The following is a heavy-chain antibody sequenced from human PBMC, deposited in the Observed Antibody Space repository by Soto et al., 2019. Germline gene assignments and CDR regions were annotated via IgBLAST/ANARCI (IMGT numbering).Heavy chain of an antibody. Sequence: QVQLVESGGGVVQPGRSLRLSCAASGFTFSSDAMHWVRQAPGKGLEWVAVISYDGSNKNYEDSVKGRFTISRDNSKNTLYLQMNSLRAEDTAVYYCARALSDVTAGGGYFDYWGEGTLGTVSS. J-gene: IGHJ4*02. V-gene: IGHV3-30-3*01. CDR2: ISYDGSNK. CDR3: ARALSDVTAGGGYFDY. D-gene: IGHD2-21*02. CDR1: GFTFSSDA.